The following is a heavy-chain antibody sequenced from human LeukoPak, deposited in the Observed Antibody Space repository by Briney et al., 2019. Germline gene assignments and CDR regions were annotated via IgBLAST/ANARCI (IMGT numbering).Heavy chain of an antibody. D-gene: IGHD2-2*01. CDR2: ISSSGSNK. J-gene: IGHJ6*04. CDR3: AREGRDIVVVPYYYGMDV. V-gene: IGHV3-48*03. CDR1: GFTFSSYE. Sequence: PGRSLRLSCAASGFTFSSYEMNWVRQAPGKGLEWVSDISSSGSNKYYADSVKGRFTISRDNAKNSLYLQMNSLRAEDTAVYYCAREGRDIVVVPYYYGMDVWGKGTTVTVSS.